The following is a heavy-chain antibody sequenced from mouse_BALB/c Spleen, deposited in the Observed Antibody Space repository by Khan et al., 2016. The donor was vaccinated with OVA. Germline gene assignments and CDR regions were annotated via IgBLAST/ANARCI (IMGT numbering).Heavy chain of an antibody. CDR3: ARAGYSPWFAY. V-gene: IGHV14-1*02. Sequence: VQLKQSGAELVRPGALVKLSCKASGFNIKDYYIHWVKQRPEQGLEWIGWIDPENGNTIYDPTFQGKANITADTSSNTAYLHFSSLTSEDTAVYYWARAGYSPWFAYWGQGTLVTVSA. J-gene: IGHJ3*01. CDR1: GFNIKDYY. D-gene: IGHD2-3*01. CDR2: IDPENGNT.